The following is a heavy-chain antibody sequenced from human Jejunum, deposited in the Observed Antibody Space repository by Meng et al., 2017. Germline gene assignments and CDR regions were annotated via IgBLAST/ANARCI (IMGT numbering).Heavy chain of an antibody. Sequence: QVQLQESGPGLVNPSGTLSLTCAVYGGSISSSSWWSWVRQPPGKVLEWIGEISLSGSPSYNPSLRTRVTISIDTSRNQFSLSLSSVTAADTAVYYCARHGAAPYFDDWGQGSLVTVSS. J-gene: IGHJ4*02. V-gene: IGHV4-4*02. D-gene: IGHD2-15*01. CDR2: ISLSGSP. CDR3: ARHGAAPYFDD. CDR1: GGSISSSSW.